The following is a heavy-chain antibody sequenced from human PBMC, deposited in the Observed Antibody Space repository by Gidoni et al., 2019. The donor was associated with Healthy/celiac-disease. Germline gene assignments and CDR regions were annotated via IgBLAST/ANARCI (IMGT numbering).Heavy chain of an antibody. CDR3: ARGPGNYDFWSGYYAYYYYYMDV. CDR2: IWYDGSNK. J-gene: IGHJ6*03. CDR1: GFTFSSYG. V-gene: IGHV3-33*01. D-gene: IGHD3-3*01. Sequence: QVQLVESGGGVVQPGRSLSLSCAASGFTFSSYGMHWVRQAPGKGLEWVAGIWYDGSNKYYADSVKGRFTISRDNSKNTLYLQMNSLRAEDTAVYYCARGPGNYDFWSGYYAYYYYYMDVWGKGTTVTVSS.